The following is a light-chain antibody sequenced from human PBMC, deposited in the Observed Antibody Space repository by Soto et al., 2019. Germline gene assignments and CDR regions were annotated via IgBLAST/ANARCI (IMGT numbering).Light chain of an antibody. V-gene: IGLV1-44*01. Sequence: QSVLTQAPSASGTPGQRVTISCSGSNSNIGGNSVSWYHHLPGTAPKLLIFNNSQRPSGVPDRFSGSKSGTSASLAISGLQSEEEADYYCASWDDSLNGHWVFGGGTKLTVL. CDR1: NSNIGGNS. CDR3: ASWDDSLNGHWV. J-gene: IGLJ3*02. CDR2: NNS.